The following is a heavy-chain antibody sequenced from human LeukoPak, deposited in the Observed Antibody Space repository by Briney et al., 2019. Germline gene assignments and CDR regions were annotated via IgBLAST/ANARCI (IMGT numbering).Heavy chain of an antibody. D-gene: IGHD5-12*01. V-gene: IGHV4-34*01. CDR3: ARTSRGYSGSNRFDP. CDR2: INHSGST. Sequence: SETLSLTCAVYGGSFSGYYWSWIRQPPGKGLEWIGEINHSGSTNYNPSLKSRVAISVDTSKNQFSLKLSSVTAADTAVYYCARTSRGYSGSNRFDPWGQGTLVTVSS. CDR1: GGSFSGYY. J-gene: IGHJ5*02.